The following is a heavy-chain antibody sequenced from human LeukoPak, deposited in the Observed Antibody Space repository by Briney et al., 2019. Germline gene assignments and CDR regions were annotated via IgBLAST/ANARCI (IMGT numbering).Heavy chain of an antibody. J-gene: IGHJ6*03. CDR2: ISSSGSTI. CDR3: ARAGNYYYMDV. CDR1: GFTFSDYY. V-gene: IGHV3-11*04. Sequence: GGSLRLSCAASGFTFSDYYMSWIRQAPGKGLEWVSHISSSGSTIYYADSVKGRFTISRDNANNSLYLQMNSLRVEDTAVYYCARAGNYYYMDVWGKGTTVTVSS.